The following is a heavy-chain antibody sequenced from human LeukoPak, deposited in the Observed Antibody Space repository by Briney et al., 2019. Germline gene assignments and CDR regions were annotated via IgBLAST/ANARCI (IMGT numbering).Heavy chain of an antibody. V-gene: IGHV4-59*08. CDR2: IYYSGST. CDR1: GFTFSNAW. J-gene: IGHJ4*02. CDR3: ARQSYYYDSSGYYLYYFDY. Sequence: SGGSLRLSCAASGFTFSNAWMSWIRQPPGKGLEWIGYIYYSGSTNYNPSLKSRVTISVDTSKNQFSLRLSSVTAADTAVYYCARQSYYYDSSGYYLYYFDYWGQGTLVTVSS. D-gene: IGHD3-22*01.